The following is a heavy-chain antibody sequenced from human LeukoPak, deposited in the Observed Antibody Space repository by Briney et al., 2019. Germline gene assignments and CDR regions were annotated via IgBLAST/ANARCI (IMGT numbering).Heavy chain of an antibody. Sequence: PGGSLRLSCAASGFTFSSYAMNWVRQAPGKGLEWVSLISSSSNYIYYADSAKGRFTISRDNAKKSLYLQMSSLRAEDTAVYYCARWSTIGYYFDYWGQGTLVTVSS. J-gene: IGHJ4*02. D-gene: IGHD5-24*01. CDR1: GFTFSSYA. CDR2: ISSSSNYI. CDR3: ARWSTIGYYFDY. V-gene: IGHV3-21*01.